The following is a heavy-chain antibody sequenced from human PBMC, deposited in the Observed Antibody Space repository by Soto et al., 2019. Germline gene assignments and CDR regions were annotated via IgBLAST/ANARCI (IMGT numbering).Heavy chain of an antibody. Sequence: PSETLSLTCTVSGGSFSSGDYFWSWIRQPPGKGLEWIGYIYDSGSSYYNPSLKSRVTMSVDTSKNQFSLKLRSVTAADTDMYYCAREKGYISRTKNFDSWGQGTRVTVPS. CDR1: GGSFSSGDYF. V-gene: IGHV4-30-4*01. CDR2: IYDSGSS. D-gene: IGHD2-2*01. CDR3: AREKGYISRTKNFDS. J-gene: IGHJ4*02.